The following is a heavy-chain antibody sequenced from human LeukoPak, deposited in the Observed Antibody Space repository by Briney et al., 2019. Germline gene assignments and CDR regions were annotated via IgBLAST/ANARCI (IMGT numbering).Heavy chain of an antibody. CDR3: ARGRPHGNDY. CDR2: IVSDGSNT. V-gene: IGHV3-74*01. Sequence: PLGGSLRLSCAASGFTFSSYWMNWVRQVPGKGLVWVSRIVSDGSNTNYADSVKGRFTISRDNAKNTLYLQMNSLRVEDTAVYYCARGRPHGNDYWGQGTLVTVSS. D-gene: IGHD4-23*01. J-gene: IGHJ4*02. CDR1: GFTFSSYW.